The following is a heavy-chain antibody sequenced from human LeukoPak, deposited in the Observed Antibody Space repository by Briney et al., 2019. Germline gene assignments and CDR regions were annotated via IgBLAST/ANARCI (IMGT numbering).Heavy chain of an antibody. Sequence: GGSLRLSCAASGFTFSSYGMHWVRQAPGKGLEWVAFIRYDGSNKYYADSVKGRFTISRDNSKNTLYLQMNSLRAEDTAVYYCARSRSQLGDAFDIWGQGTMVTVSS. CDR3: ARSRSQLGDAFDI. CDR2: IRYDGSNK. J-gene: IGHJ3*02. V-gene: IGHV3-30*02. D-gene: IGHD6-6*01. CDR1: GFTFSSYG.